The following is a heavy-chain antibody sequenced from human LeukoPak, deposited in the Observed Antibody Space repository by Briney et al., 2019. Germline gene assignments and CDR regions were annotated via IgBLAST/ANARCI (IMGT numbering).Heavy chain of an antibody. Sequence: SETLSLTCTVSGGSVSSGSYYWSWIRQPPGKGLEWIGYIYYSGSTNYSPSLKSRVTISVDTSMNQFSLKVNSVTAADTAVYYCARRRSDCLDYWGQGTLVTVSS. V-gene: IGHV4-61*01. CDR1: GGSVSSGSYY. J-gene: IGHJ4*02. D-gene: IGHD2-21*02. CDR3: ARRRSDCLDY. CDR2: IYYSGST.